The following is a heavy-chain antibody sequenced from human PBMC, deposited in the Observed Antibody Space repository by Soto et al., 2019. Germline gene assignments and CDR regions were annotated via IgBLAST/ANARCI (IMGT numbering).Heavy chain of an antibody. Sequence: QLQLQESGPGLVKPSETLSLTCSVSGDSINSDNYYWGWIRQPPGKGLEWIGSIYYRGNTCYNPSLKTRVTISLDKSKSQFSLKLTSVTAADSAVYFCARLEGLATISYYFDYWGQGTLVTVSS. CDR3: ARLEGLATISYYFDY. CDR1: GDSINSDNYY. D-gene: IGHD3-9*01. V-gene: IGHV4-39*01. CDR2: IYYRGNT. J-gene: IGHJ4*02.